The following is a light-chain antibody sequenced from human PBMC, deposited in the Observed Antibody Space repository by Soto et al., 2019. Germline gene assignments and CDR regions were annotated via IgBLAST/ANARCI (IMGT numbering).Light chain of an antibody. CDR3: QQRSHWPPRLT. Sequence: EIVLTQSPATLSLSPGEGATLSCRASQSVGTYLAWYQQKPGQAPRLLIYDASNRATGIPARFSGSGSGTDFTLTISSLEPEDFAVYYCQQRSHWPPRLTFGGGTKVDIK. V-gene: IGKV3-11*01. CDR1: QSVGTY. J-gene: IGKJ4*01. CDR2: DAS.